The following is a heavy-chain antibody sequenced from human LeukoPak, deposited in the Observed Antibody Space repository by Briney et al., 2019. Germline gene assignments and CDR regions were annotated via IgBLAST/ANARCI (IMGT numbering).Heavy chain of an antibody. CDR1: GYNFTSYR. CDR3: ARHLATGWAYYWYFDL. D-gene: IGHD6-19*01. V-gene: IGHV5-51*01. CDR2: IYPGDSDA. Sequence: GESLKISCTGSGYNFTSYRIGWVRQMPGKGLEWMGIIYPGDSDARYSPSFQGQVTISADKSISTAYLQWSSLKASDTAMYYCARHLATGWAYYWYFDLWGRGTLVTVSS. J-gene: IGHJ2*01.